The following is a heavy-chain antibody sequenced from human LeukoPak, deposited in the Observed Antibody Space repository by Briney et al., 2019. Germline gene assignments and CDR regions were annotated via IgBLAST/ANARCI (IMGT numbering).Heavy chain of an antibody. Sequence: GGSLRLSCTASGFIFSNYAMSWVRQAPGKGLEWVSSISGSAGSTFYPDSVRGRITISRDNSKNTLYLQMNSLRVEDTAVYYCAKGFCLTGVCYYDYWGQGTLVTVSS. CDR2: ISGSAGST. CDR1: GFIFSNYA. CDR3: AKGFCLTGVCYYDY. J-gene: IGHJ4*02. V-gene: IGHV3-23*01. D-gene: IGHD2-8*01.